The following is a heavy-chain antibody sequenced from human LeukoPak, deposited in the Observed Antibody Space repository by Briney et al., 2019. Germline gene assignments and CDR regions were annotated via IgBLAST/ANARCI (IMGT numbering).Heavy chain of an antibody. Sequence: SETLSLTCAVYGGSFSGYYWSWIRQPPGKGLEWIGEINHSGSTNYNPSLKSRVTISVGTSKNQFSLKLSSVTAADTAVYYCASLGYRGFDYWGQGTLVTVSS. CDR1: GGSFSGYY. CDR3: ASLGYRGFDY. J-gene: IGHJ4*02. CDR2: INHSGST. D-gene: IGHD5-24*01. V-gene: IGHV4-34*01.